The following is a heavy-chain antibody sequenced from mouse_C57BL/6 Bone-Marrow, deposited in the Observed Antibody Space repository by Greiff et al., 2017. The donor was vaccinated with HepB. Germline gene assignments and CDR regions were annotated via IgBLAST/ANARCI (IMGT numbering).Heavy chain of an antibody. CDR1: GFTFSDYG. CDR2: ISSGSSTI. J-gene: IGHJ1*03. CDR3: ARDYGSSLSYWYFDV. D-gene: IGHD1-1*01. V-gene: IGHV5-17*01. Sequence: EVKLVESGGGLVKPGGSLKLSCAASGFTFSDYGMHWVRQAPEKGLEWVAYISSGSSTIYYADTVKGRFTISRDNAKNTLFLQMTRLRSEDTAMYYCARDYGSSLSYWYFDVWGTGTTVTVSS.